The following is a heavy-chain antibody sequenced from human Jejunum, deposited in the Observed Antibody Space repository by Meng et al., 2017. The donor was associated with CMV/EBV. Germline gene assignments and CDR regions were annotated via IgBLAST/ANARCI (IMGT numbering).Heavy chain of an antibody. J-gene: IGHJ4*02. CDR3: ARGERFGY. Sequence: LKISCAASGFIVGNSYMTWVRQAPGKGLEWVSVIYSDDSTNYADSVKGRFTISRDNSKNMLYLQMGSLRGDDTAVYYCARGERFGYWGQGTLVTVSS. CDR1: GFIVGNSY. CDR2: IYSDDST. V-gene: IGHV3-53*01. D-gene: IGHD3-10*01.